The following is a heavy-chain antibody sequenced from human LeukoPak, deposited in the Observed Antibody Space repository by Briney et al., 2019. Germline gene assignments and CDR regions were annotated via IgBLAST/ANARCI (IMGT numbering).Heavy chain of an antibody. CDR2: IYYSGST. CDR3: ARERDCSGGSCYSVPYYGMDV. D-gene: IGHD2-15*01. V-gene: IGHV4-59*11. CDR1: GGSISSHY. J-gene: IGHJ6*02. Sequence: ASETLSLTCTVSGGSISSHYWSWIRQPPGKGLEWIGYIYYSGSTNYNPSLKSRVTISVDTSKNQFSLKLSSVTAADTAVYYCARERDCSGGSCYSVPYYGMDVWGQGTTVTVSS.